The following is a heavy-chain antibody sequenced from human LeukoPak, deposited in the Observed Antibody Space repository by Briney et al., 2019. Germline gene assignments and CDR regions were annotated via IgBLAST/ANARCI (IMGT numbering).Heavy chain of an antibody. CDR1: GFNFNYFA. CDR3: SRIKYGGSSGYHFDY. CDR2: IGDSGSGG. J-gene: IGHJ4*02. V-gene: IGHV3-23*01. D-gene: IGHD2-15*01. Sequence: GGSLRLSCSASGFNFNYFAMSWIRQAPGKRLEWVSTIGDSGSGGSYADSVRGRFTISRDNSKNMVYLQMHSLRVDDSAVYYCSRIKYGGSSGYHFDYWGQGPLVTVSS.